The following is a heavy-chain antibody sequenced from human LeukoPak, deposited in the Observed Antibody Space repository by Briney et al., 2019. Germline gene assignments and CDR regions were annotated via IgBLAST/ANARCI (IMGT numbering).Heavy chain of an antibody. CDR2: IYYSGST. V-gene: IGHV4-59*08. Sequence: SETLSLTCTVSGGSISSYYWSWIRQPPGKGLEWIGYIYYSGSTNYNPSLKSRVTISVDTSKNQFSLKLSSVTAADTAVYYCARHEGKQLVFDYWGQGTLVTVSS. CDR1: GGSISSYY. D-gene: IGHD6-6*01. CDR3: ARHEGKQLVFDY. J-gene: IGHJ4*02.